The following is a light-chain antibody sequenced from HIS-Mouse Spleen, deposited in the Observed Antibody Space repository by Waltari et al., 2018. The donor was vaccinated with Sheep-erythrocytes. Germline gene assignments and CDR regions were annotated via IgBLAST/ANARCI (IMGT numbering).Light chain of an antibody. Sequence: QSALTQPRSVSGSPGQSVTISCTGTSSDVGGYNYVSWYQQHPGKAPKLMIYEGGKRPSGVSNRFSGSKSGNTASLTISGLQAEDEADYYCCSYAGSSTFHVVFGGGTKLTVL. CDR2: EGG. J-gene: IGLJ2*01. V-gene: IGLV2-23*03. CDR1: SSDVGGYNY. CDR3: CSYAGSSTFHVV.